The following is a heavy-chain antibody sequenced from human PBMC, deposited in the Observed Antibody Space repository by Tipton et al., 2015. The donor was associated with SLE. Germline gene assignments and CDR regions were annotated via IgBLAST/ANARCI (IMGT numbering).Heavy chain of an antibody. D-gene: IGHD4-11*01. CDR3: ARALDDYIAFDI. CDR2: IYYSGST. CDR1: GGSISSYY. Sequence: TLSLTCTVSGGSISSYYWSWIRQPPGKGLEWIGYIYYSGSTNYNPSLKSRVTISVDTSKNQFSLKLSSVTAADTAVYYCARALDDYIAFDIWGQGTMVTVSS. J-gene: IGHJ3*02. V-gene: IGHV4-59*08.